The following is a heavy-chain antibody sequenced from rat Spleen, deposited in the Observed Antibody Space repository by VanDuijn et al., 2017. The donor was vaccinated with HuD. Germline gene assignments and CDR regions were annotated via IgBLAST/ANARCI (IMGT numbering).Heavy chain of an antibody. CDR2: ISYDGSIT. CDR3: GRHAFYDGYYHWYFDL. V-gene: IGHV5-7*01. CDR1: GFTFSDYN. D-gene: IGHD1-12*03. Sequence: EVQLVESGGGLVQPGRSLKLSCAASGFTFSDYNMAWIRQAPKTGLVWVATISYDGSITHYRDSVKGRFTISRDKAKSTLYLQMDSLRSEDTATYYCGRHAFYDGYYHWYFDLWGPGTMVTVSS. J-gene: IGHJ1*01.